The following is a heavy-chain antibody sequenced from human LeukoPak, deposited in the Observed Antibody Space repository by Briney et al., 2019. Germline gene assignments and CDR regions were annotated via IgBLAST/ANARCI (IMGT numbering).Heavy chain of an antibody. Sequence: SGGSLRLSCAVSGFIVTSNYMSWVRLAPGKGLEWVSTIYSGGTTFYTDSVRGRFTISRDNSKNTLYLQMSSLRAEDAAIYYCARVVYYYASVSYNYYVDVWGKGTTVTISS. CDR3: ARVVYYYASVSYNYYVDV. V-gene: IGHV3-53*01. J-gene: IGHJ6*03. D-gene: IGHD3-10*01. CDR2: IYSGGTT. CDR1: GFIVTSNY.